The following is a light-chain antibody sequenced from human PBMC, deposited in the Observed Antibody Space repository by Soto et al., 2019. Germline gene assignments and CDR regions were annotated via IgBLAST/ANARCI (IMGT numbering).Light chain of an antibody. Sequence: EIVMAQSPATLSLSPGERATLSCRASQSINNNFSWSQQQPGQAPRLLIYAASTSATGTPARFSGSGSGTEFTLTISSLQAEDFAIYYCQEYNNWPPLTFGGGTKGEIK. CDR2: AAS. J-gene: IGKJ4*01. CDR3: QEYNNWPPLT. CDR1: QSINNN. V-gene: IGKV3-15*01.